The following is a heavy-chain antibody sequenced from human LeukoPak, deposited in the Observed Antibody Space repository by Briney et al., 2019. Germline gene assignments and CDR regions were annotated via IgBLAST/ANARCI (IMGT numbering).Heavy chain of an antibody. V-gene: IGHV3-23*01. D-gene: IGHD6-13*01. CDR3: PTNRSSWYIDQ. CDR2: ISGNGYSI. J-gene: IGHJ4*02. Sequence: PGGSLRLSCAASGFTFSSYAMTWVRQAPGKGLQWVSDISGNGYSIYYADSLKGRFTISRDNSKDTLYLQMNSLRAEDTAVYYCPTNRSSWYIDQWGQGTLVTVSS. CDR1: GFTFSSYA.